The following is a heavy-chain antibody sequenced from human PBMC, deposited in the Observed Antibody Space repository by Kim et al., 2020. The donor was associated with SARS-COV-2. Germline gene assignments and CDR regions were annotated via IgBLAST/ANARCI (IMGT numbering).Heavy chain of an antibody. V-gene: IGHV3-21*01. J-gene: IGHJ3*02. Sequence: ADSVKGRFTISRDNAKNSLYLQMNSLRAEDTAVYYCARDASGSTDAFDIWGQGTMVTVSS. CDR3: ARDASGSTDAFDI. D-gene: IGHD3-22*01.